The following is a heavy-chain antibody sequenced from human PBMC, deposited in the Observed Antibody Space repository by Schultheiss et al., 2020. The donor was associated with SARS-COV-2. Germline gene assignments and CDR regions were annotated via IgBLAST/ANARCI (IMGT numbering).Heavy chain of an antibody. J-gene: IGHJ4*02. D-gene: IGHD4-17*01. CDR3: ARALTTVTAKDYFDY. CDR1: GFTFSSYA. V-gene: IGHV3-30-3*01. Sequence: GGSLRLSCAASGFTFSSYAMHWVRQAPGKGLEWVAVISYDGSNKYYADSVKGRFTISRDNSKNTLYLQMNSLRAEDTAVYYCARALTTVTAKDYFDYWGQGILVTVSS. CDR2: ISYDGSNK.